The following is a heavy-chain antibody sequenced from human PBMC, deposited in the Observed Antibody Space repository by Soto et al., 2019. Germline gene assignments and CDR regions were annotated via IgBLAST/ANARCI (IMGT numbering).Heavy chain of an antibody. J-gene: IGHJ5*02. V-gene: IGHV3-23*01. Sequence: PGGSLRLSCAAYGFTFSSYAMSWVRQGPGKGLEWVSAISGSGGSTYYADSVKGRFTISRDNSKNTLYLQMNSLRAEDTAVYYCAKDWSTMVRGGDWFDPWGQGTLVTVSS. CDR2: ISGSGGST. D-gene: IGHD3-10*01. CDR1: GFTFSSYA. CDR3: AKDWSTMVRGGDWFDP.